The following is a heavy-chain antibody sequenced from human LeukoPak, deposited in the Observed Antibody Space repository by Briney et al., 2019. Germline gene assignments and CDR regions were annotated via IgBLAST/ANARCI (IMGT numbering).Heavy chain of an antibody. CDR2: IYTSGST. J-gene: IGHJ5*02. D-gene: IGHD3-3*01. CDR1: GGSISSYY. Sequence: PSETLSLTCTVSGGSISSYYWSWIRQPAGKGLEWIGRIYTSGSTNYNPSLKSRVTMSVDTSKNQFSLKLSSVTAADTAVYYCARAVGVRFLGSVYDRSINWFDPWGQGTLVTVSS. V-gene: IGHV4-4*07. CDR3: ARAVGVRFLGSVYDRSINWFDP.